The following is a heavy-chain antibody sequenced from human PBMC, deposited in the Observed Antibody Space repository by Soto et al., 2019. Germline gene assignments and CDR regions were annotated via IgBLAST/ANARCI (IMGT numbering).Heavy chain of an antibody. CDR2: IYYSGST. D-gene: IGHD3-22*01. CDR1: GGSISGSSYY. CDR3: MLGSGWKDFDY. V-gene: IGHV4-39*01. J-gene: IGHJ4*02. Sequence: QLQLQESGPGLVKPSETLSLTCTVSGGSISGSSYYWGWIRQPPGKGLEWIGNIYYSGSTYYNPSLKSRVTISVDTFKNQFSLKLSSVTAADTAVYYCMLGSGWKDFDYWGQGTLVTVSS.